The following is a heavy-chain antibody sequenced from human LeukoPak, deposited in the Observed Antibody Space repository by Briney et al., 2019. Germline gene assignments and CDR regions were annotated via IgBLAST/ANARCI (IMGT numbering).Heavy chain of an antibody. CDR2: IKGDGSEK. Sequence: ETLSLTCTVSGGSISSSSYYWGWIRQPPGKELEWVANIKGDGSEKNYVDSVKGRFTISRDNAENSLYLQMNSLRAEDTAVYYCTSGGHLDVWGKGTTVTVSS. CDR1: GGSISSSSYY. J-gene: IGHJ6*04. D-gene: IGHD3-16*01. CDR3: TSGGHLDV. V-gene: IGHV3-7*01.